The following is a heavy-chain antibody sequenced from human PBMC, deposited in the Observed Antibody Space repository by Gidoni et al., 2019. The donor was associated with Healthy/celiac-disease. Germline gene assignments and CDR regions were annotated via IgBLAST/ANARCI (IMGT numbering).Heavy chain of an antibody. J-gene: IGHJ3*02. D-gene: IGHD4-17*01. CDR2: SSSSSSTI. Sequence: EVQLVESGVVLVQPGGSLRLSCAASGFPFRRYEMNWVRPAPGKGLEWVSYSSSSSSTIYYADSVKGRFTISRDNDKNSLYLQMNSLRAEDTAVYYCARESYGDLDDAFDIWGQGTMVTVSS. V-gene: IGHV3-48*03. CDR1: GFPFRRYE. CDR3: ARESYGDLDDAFDI.